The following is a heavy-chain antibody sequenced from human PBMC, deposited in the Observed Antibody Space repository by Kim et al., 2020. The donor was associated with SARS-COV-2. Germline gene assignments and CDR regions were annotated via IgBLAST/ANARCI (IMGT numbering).Heavy chain of an antibody. CDR1: GFTFSSYG. CDR3: ARFPGIDYGDPWYFDY. D-gene: IGHD4-17*01. V-gene: IGHV3-33*01. J-gene: IGHJ4*02. Sequence: GGSLRLSCAASGFTFSSYGMHWVRQAPGKGLEWVAVIWYDGSNKYYADSVKGRFTISRDNSKNTLYLQMNSLRAEDTAVYYCARFPGIDYGDPWYFDYWGQGTLVTVSS. CDR2: IWYDGSNK.